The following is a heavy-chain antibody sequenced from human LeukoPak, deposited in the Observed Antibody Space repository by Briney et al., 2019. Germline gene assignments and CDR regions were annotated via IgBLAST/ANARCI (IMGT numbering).Heavy chain of an antibody. Sequence: SETLSLTCTVSGGSISSYYWSWIRQPPGKGLEWIGYIYYSGSTKYNPSLKGRVAMSVDTSKNQFSLKLSSVTAADTAVYYCARHAPQRWLVADDWGQGTLVTVSS. CDR2: IYYSGST. D-gene: IGHD6-19*01. V-gene: IGHV4-59*08. J-gene: IGHJ4*02. CDR1: GGSISSYY. CDR3: ARHAPQRWLVADD.